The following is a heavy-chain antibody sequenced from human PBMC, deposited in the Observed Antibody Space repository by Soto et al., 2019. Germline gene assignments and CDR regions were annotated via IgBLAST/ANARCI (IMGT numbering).Heavy chain of an antibody. V-gene: IGHV1-3*01. J-gene: IGHJ6*02. CDR3: ARDRTEYYYGMDA. Sequence: GASVKVSCKASGYTFTSYTIHWVRQGPGQRLEWMAWINAGNGNTKYPQKFQGRVTINRETSASTAYMELSSLRSEDTAVYYCARDRTEYYYGMDAWGQGNTVTVSS. CDR1: GYTFTSYT. CDR2: INAGNGNT.